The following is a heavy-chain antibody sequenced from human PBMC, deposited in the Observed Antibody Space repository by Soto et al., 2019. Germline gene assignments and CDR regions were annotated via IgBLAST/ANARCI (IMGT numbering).Heavy chain of an antibody. J-gene: IGHJ6*02. CDR1: GYTFTSYG. V-gene: IGHV1-18*01. D-gene: IGHD3-16*01. CDR3: AMMGDVPYYYYGMDV. Sequence: ASLKVSCKASGYTFTSYGISWVRQAPGQGLEWMGWINGYNGNTNHAQKLQGRVTMSTDTSTSTAYMELRSLRSDDSAVYYCAMMGDVPYYYYGMDVWGQGTTVTVS. CDR2: INGYNGNT.